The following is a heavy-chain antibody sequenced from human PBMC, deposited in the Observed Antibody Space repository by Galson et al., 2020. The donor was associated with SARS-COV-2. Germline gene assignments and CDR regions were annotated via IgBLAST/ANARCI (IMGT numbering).Heavy chain of an antibody. D-gene: IGHD3-22*01. CDR1: GGSISSGGYY. CDR3: ARARITMIVVVGAFDI. J-gene: IGHJ3*02. CDR2: TYYSGST. V-gene: IGHV4-31*03. Sequence: SETLSLTCTVSGGSISSGGYYWSWIRQHPGKGLEWIGYTYYSGSTYYNPSLKSRVTISVDTSKNQFSLKLSSVTAADTAVYYCARARITMIVVVGAFDIWGQGTMVTVSS.